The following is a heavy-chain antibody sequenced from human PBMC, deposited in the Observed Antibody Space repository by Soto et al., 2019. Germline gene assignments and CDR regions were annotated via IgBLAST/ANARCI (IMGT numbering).Heavy chain of an antibody. D-gene: IGHD2-8*01. CDR3: AREVSNWFDP. CDR1: GGSISSYY. J-gene: IGHJ5*02. CDR2: IYYSGST. Sequence: SETLSLTCTVSGGSISSYYWSWIRQPPGKGLEWIGYIYYSGSTNYNPSLKSRVTISVDTSKNQFSLKLSSVTAADTAVYYCAREVSNWFDPWGQGTLVTVSS. V-gene: IGHV4-59*01.